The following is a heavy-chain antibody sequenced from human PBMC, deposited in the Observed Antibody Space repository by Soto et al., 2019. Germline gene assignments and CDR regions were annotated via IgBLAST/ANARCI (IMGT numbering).Heavy chain of an antibody. J-gene: IGHJ4*02. CDR1: GYTFTSYA. V-gene: IGHV1-3*01. D-gene: IGHD2-15*01. CDR2: INAGNGNT. Sequence: QVQLVQSGAEVKKPGASVKVSCKASGYTFTSYAMHWVRQAPGQRLEWMGWINAGNGNTKYSQKFQGRVTITRDTTASTAYMELSTLRSEDTAVYYCARGPGGPDGPGDYWGQGTLVTVSS. CDR3: ARGPGGPDGPGDY.